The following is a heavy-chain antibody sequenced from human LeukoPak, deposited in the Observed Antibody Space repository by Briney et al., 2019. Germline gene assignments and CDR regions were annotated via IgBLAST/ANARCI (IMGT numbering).Heavy chain of an antibody. CDR1: GFTFSSYG. J-gene: IGHJ4*02. D-gene: IGHD2-2*03. V-gene: IGHV3-33*01. CDR2: IWYDGSNK. Sequence: GRSLRLSCAASGFTFSSYGMHWVRHAPGKGLEWVAVIWYDGSNKYYADSVKGRFTISRDNSKNTLYLQMNSLRAEDTAVYYCARDGYCSSTSCAPGDYWGQGTLVTVSS. CDR3: ARDGYCSSTSCAPGDY.